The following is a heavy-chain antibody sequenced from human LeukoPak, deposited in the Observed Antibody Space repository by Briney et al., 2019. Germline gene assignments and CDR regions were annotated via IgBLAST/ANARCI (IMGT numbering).Heavy chain of an antibody. CDR2: ISPIFGTA. V-gene: IGHV1-69*13. CDR1: VGTFIIYA. Sequence: ASVTVSFKSSVGTFIIYAISWVRQAPGQGVEWMGGISPIFGTANYAQKFQGRVTITADESTSTAYMELSSLRSEDTAVYYCARDLIFGVADSDYWGQGTLVTVSS. CDR3: ARDLIFGVADSDY. D-gene: IGHD3-3*02. J-gene: IGHJ4*02.